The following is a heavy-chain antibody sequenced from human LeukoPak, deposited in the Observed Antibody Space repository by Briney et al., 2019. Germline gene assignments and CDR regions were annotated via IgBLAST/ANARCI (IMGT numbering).Heavy chain of an antibody. D-gene: IGHD3-10*01. V-gene: IGHV4-59*01. CDR3: ARVPYSGYGSGSYFWFDP. Sequence: SETLSLTCTVSGGSISSYYWSWIRQPPGKGLEWIGYIYYSGSTNYNPSLKSRVTTSVDTSKNQFSLKLSSVTAADTAVYYCARVPYSGYGSGSYFWFDPWGQGTLVTVSS. CDR2: IYYSGST. J-gene: IGHJ5*02. CDR1: GGSISSYY.